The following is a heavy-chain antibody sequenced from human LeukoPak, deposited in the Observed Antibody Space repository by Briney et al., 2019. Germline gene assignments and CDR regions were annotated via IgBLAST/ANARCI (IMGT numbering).Heavy chain of an antibody. V-gene: IGHV3-11*01. D-gene: IGHD2-15*01. CDR2: ISSSGSTI. CDR3: ARDRVPRRYCSGGSCYLDAFDI. J-gene: IGHJ3*02. Sequence: GGSLRLSCAASGFTFSDYYMSWIRQAPGKGLERVSYISSSGSTIYYADSVKGRFTISRDNAKNSLYLQMNSLRAEDTAVYYCARDRVPRRYCSGGSCYLDAFDIWGQGTMVTVSS. CDR1: GFTFSDYY.